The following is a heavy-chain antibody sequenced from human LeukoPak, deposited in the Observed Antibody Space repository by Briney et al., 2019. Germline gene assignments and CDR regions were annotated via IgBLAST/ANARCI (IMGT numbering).Heavy chain of an antibody. D-gene: IGHD3-3*01. V-gene: IGHV3-33*01. J-gene: IGHJ6*02. CDR2: IWYDGSNK. Sequence: QPGGSLRLSCAASGFTFSSYGMHWVRQAPGKGLEWVAVIWYDGSNKYYADSVKGRFTISRDNSKNTLYLQMNSLRAEDTAVYYCVRADYDFWSGYYTTYYYYHGMDVWGQGTTVTVSS. CDR3: VRADYDFWSGYYTTYYYYHGMDV. CDR1: GFTFSSYG.